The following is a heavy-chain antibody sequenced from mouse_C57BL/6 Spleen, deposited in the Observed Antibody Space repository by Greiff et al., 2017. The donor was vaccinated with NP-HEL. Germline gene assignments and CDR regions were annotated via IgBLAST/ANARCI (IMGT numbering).Heavy chain of an antibody. D-gene: IGHD1-1*01. CDR1: GYTFTSYW. Sequence: QVQLQQPGAELVKPGASVKMSCKASGYTFTSYWITWVKQRPGQGLEWIGDIYPGSGSTNYNEKFKSKATLTVDTSSSTAYMQLSSQTSEDSGVYYGAGGDNYNGSSYWGQGTTLTVSS. J-gene: IGHJ2*01. CDR2: IYPGSGST. CDR3: AGGDNYNGSSY. V-gene: IGHV1-55*01.